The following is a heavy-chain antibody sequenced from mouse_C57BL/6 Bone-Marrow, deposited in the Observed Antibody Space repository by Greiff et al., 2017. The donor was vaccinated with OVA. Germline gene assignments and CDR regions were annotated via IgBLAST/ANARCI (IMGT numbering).Heavy chain of an antibody. CDR3: ARLYYGNYDYFDY. CDR2: LSSGGSYT. Sequence: EVQRVESGGDLVKPGGSLKLSCAASGFTFSSYGMSWVRQTPDKRLEWVATLSSGGSYTYYPDSVKGRFTISRDNAKNTLYLQMSSLKSEDTAMYYCARLYYGNYDYFDYWGQGTTLTVSS. V-gene: IGHV5-6*01. J-gene: IGHJ2*01. CDR1: GFTFSSYG. D-gene: IGHD2-1*01.